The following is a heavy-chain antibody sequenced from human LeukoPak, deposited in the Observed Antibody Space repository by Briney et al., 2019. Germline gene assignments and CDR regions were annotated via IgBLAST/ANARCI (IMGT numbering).Heavy chain of an antibody. CDR3: AKPPTVVTEY. CDR1: GFTFSSYG. J-gene: IGHJ4*02. V-gene: IGHV3-30*02. D-gene: IGHD4-23*01. Sequence: GGSLRLSCAASGFTFSSYGMHWVRQAPGKGLEWVAFIRYDGSNKYYADSVKARFTISRDNSKNTLYLQMNSLRAEDTAVYYCAKPPTVVTEYWGQGTLVTVSS. CDR2: IRYDGSNK.